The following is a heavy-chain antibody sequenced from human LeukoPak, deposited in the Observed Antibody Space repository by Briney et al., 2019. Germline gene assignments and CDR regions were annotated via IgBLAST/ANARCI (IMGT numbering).Heavy chain of an antibody. CDR2: IYYSGST. D-gene: IGHD3-22*01. J-gene: IGHJ4*02. CDR1: GGSISSSSYY. V-gene: IGHV4-61*01. Sequence: SETLSLTCTVSGGSISSSSYYWSWIRQPPGKGLEWIGYIYYSGSTNYNPSLKSRVTISVDTSKNQFSLNLSSVTAADTAVYYCARGYFDASGYSNPFDNWGQGTLVTVSS. CDR3: ARGYFDASGYSNPFDN.